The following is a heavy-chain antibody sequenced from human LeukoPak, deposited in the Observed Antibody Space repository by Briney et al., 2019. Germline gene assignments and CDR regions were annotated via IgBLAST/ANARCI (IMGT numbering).Heavy chain of an antibody. V-gene: IGHV3-53*01. CDR1: GFTVSSNY. J-gene: IGHJ4*02. CDR2: IYRDGIP. CDR3: ISSISGGSGQLGY. Sequence: GGSLRLSCAVSGFTVSSNYMNWVRQAPGKGLEWVSVIYRDGIPYYADSVKGRFTISRDSSKSMVYLQMNSLRAEDTAVYYCISSISGGSGQLGYWGQGTLVTVSS. D-gene: IGHD3-10*01.